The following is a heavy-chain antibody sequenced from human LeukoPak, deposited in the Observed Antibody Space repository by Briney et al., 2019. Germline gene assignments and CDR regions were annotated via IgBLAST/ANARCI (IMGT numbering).Heavy chain of an antibody. D-gene: IGHD5-12*01. J-gene: IGHJ4*02. V-gene: IGHV3-7*03. CDR1: GFTFTTYW. Sequence: GESLRLSCAASGFTFTTYWMSWVRQFPGKGLEGVANINQDGTEKYYGDSVKGRFTISRDNAKNYLYLKMNSLRAEATDLYYCAINGGGDSGYGNFDYWGQGTLVTVPS. CDR2: INQDGTEK. CDR3: AINGGGDSGYGNFDY.